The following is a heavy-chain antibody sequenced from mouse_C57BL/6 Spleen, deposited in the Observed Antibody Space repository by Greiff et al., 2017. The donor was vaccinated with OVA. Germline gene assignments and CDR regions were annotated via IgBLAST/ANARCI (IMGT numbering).Heavy chain of an antibody. J-gene: IGHJ4*01. V-gene: IGHV1-64*01. D-gene: IGHD2-3*01. CDR3: ARSYDGYPLYYYAMDY. CDR2: IHPNSGST. CDR1: GYTFTSYW. Sequence: QVQLQQSGAELVKPGASVKLSCKASGYTFTSYWMHWVKQRPGQGLEWIGMIHPNSGSTNYNEKFKSKATLTVDNSSSTAYMQLSSLTSEDSAVYYGARSYDGYPLYYYAMDYWGQGTSVTVSS.